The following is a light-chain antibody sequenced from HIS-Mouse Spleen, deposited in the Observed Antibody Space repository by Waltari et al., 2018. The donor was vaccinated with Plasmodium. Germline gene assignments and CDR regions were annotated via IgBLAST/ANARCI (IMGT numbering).Light chain of an antibody. CDR2: EVS. CDR3: SAYAGSNNLV. J-gene: IGLJ2*01. V-gene: IGLV2-8*01. Sequence: QSALTQPPSASGSPGQSVTISCTGTSSDVGGYNYVSWYQQHPGTAPKPMIYEVSKRPSGVPDRFAGSKSGNTASLTVSWLQAEDEAEYYCSAYAGSNNLVFGGGTKLTVL. CDR1: SSDVGGYNY.